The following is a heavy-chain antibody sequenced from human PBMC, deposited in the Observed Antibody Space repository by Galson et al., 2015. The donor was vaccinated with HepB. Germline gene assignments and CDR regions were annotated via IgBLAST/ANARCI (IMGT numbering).Heavy chain of an antibody. D-gene: IGHD2-2*01. Sequence: SLRLSCAASEFTFSSYWMSWVRQAPGKGLEWVANIKQDGSEKYYVDSVKGRFTISRDNAKNSLYLQMNSLRAEDTAVYYCARDHPPSLAAIATRDHCYFDYWGQGTLVTVSS. CDR1: EFTFSSYW. J-gene: IGHJ4*02. CDR3: ARDHPPSLAAIATRDHCYFDY. V-gene: IGHV3-7*03. CDR2: IKQDGSEK.